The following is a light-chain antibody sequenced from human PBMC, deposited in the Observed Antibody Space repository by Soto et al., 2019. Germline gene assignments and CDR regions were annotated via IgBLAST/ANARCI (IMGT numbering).Light chain of an antibody. CDR3: QQYNNWPPYT. J-gene: IGKJ2*01. CDR1: QSVSSI. Sequence: EIVMTQSPATLSVSPGERATLSCRASQSVSSILAWYQQKPGQAPRLLIYGASTRATGIPARLSGSGSGTEFTLTISSLQSEDVAVYYCQQYNNWPPYTFGQRTKLEIK. CDR2: GAS. V-gene: IGKV3-15*01.